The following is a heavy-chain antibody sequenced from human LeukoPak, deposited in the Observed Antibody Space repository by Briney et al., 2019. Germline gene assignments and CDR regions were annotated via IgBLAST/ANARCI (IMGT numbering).Heavy chain of an antibody. J-gene: IGHJ6*03. V-gene: IGHV4-59*01. CDR3: ARSVEGYCSGGSCYSYYYYMDV. CDR2: IYYSGST. Sequence: SETLSLTCTVSGGSISSYYWSWLRQPPGKGLEWIGYIYYSGSTNYNPSLKSRVTISVDTSKNQFSLKLSSVTAADTAVYYCARSVEGYCSGGSCYSYYYYMDVWGKGTTVTVSS. CDR1: GGSISSYY. D-gene: IGHD2-15*01.